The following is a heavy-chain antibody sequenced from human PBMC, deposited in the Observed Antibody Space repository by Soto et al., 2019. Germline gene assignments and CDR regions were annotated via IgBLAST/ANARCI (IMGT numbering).Heavy chain of an antibody. CDR3: ARSRGYSGSDYWYYYGMDV. Sequence: QLQLQESGSGLVKPSQTLSLTCAVSGDSISSGGNCWSWIRKPPGKGLEWIGYIYHSGNTYYNPSLKSRATISVDRSKNQFSLNLSSVTAADTAVYYCARSRGYSGSDYWYYYGMDVWGQGTTVTVSS. CDR2: IYHSGNT. V-gene: IGHV4-30-2*01. D-gene: IGHD5-12*01. CDR1: GDSISSGGNC. J-gene: IGHJ6*02.